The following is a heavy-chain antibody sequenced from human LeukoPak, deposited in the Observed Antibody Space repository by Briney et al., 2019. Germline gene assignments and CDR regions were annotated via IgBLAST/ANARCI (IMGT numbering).Heavy chain of an antibody. V-gene: IGHV1-8*01. D-gene: IGHD2-21*01. Sequence: GASVKVSCKASAYTFTSYDINWVRQATGQGLEWMGWMNPNSGNTGYAQKFQGRVTMTRNTSISTAYMELSSLTSEDTAVYYCARVREVWWNPHDAFDIWGQGTRATVSS. J-gene: IGHJ3*02. CDR2: MNPNSGNT. CDR3: ARVREVWWNPHDAFDI. CDR1: AYTFTSYD.